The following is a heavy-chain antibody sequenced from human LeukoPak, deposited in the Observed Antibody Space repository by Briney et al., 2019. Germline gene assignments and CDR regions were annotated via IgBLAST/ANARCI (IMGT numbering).Heavy chain of an antibody. D-gene: IGHD1-26*01. CDR1: GFTFSRYW. J-gene: IGHJ4*02. CDR2: IKNDGSST. V-gene: IGHV3-74*03. CDR3: ASALGGQGGH. Sequence: SGGSLRLSCAASGFTFSRYWMHWVRQAPGKGLVWVSLIKNDGSSTTYADSVTGRFTISRDNAKNTLFLQMNSLRADDTAIYYCASALGGQGGHWGQGTLVTVSS.